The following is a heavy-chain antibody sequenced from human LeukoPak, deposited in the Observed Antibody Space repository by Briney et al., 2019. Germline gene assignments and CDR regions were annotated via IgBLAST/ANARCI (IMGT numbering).Heavy chain of an antibody. Sequence: PGGSLRLSCAASGFTFSDYYMSWIRQAPGKGLEWISYISSSGSTIYYADSVKGRFSISRDNAKSSLYLQVSSLRVEDTAVYYCARDYSSGWFDYWGQGTLVTVSS. D-gene: IGHD6-19*01. J-gene: IGHJ4*02. CDR1: GFTFSDYY. V-gene: IGHV3-11*01. CDR3: ARDYSSGWFDY. CDR2: ISSSGSTI.